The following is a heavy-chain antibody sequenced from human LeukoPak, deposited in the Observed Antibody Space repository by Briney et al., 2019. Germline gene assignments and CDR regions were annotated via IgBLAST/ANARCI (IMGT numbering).Heavy chain of an antibody. V-gene: IGHV3-23*01. CDR2: ISGSGGST. CDR1: GFTFSSYA. Sequence: PGGSLRLSCAASGFTFSSYAMSWVCQAPGKGLEWVSAISGSGGSTYYADSVKGRFTISRDNAKNSLYLQMNSLRAEDTAVYYCAKDTLRGDYYMDVWGKGTTVTVSS. J-gene: IGHJ6*03. CDR3: AKDTLRGDYYMDV. D-gene: IGHD4-17*01.